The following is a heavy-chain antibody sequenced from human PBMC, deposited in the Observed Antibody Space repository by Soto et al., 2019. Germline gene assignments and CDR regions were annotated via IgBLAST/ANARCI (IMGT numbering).Heavy chain of an antibody. CDR3: AKGHGPLVPAAQGGASSSLYYFDY. V-gene: IGHV3-30*18. CDR2: ISYDGSNK. Sequence: GGSLRLSCAASGFTFSSYGMHWVRQAPGKGLEWVAVISYDGSNKYYADSVKGRFTISRDNSKNTLYLQMNSLRAEDTAVYYCAKGHGPLVPAAQGGASSSLYYFDYWGQGTLVTVSS. J-gene: IGHJ4*02. D-gene: IGHD2-2*01. CDR1: GFTFSSYG.